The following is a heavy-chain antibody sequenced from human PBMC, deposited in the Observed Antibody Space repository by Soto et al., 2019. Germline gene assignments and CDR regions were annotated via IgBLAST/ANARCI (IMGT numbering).Heavy chain of an antibody. D-gene: IGHD3-3*01. CDR3: ARWSYLDY. V-gene: IGHV3-23*01. CDR2: ISGSDGKT. J-gene: IGHJ4*02. Sequence: GSLRLSCAASGLTFGSYALSWVRQAPGKGLEWVSTISGSDGKTFYADSVKGRFSISRDTSQSTLYLQMNSLRADDTAMYYCARWSYLDYWGQGTRVTLS. CDR1: GLTFGSYA.